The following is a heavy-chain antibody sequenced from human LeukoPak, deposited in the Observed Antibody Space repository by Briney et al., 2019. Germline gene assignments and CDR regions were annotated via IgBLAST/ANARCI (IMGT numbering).Heavy chain of an antibody. V-gene: IGHV3-30-3*01. CDR2: ISYDGSNK. D-gene: IGHD1-26*01. J-gene: IGHJ4*02. CDR1: GFTFSSYA. CDR3: ARERESLLFDY. Sequence: GRSLRLSCAASGFTFSSYAMHWVRQAPGKGLEWVAVISYDGSNKYYADSVKGRFTISRDNSKNTLYLQMNSLRAEDTAVYYCARERESLLFDYWRQGTLLTVPS.